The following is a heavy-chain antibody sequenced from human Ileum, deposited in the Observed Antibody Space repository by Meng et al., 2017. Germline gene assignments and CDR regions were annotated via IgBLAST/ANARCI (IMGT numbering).Heavy chain of an antibody. CDR1: GFTFSDHL. J-gene: IGHJ4*02. V-gene: IGHV3-72*01. CDR2: SRTKASGYTT. Sequence: GESLKISCAASGFTFSDHLMDWVRQAPGKGLEWVGRSRTKASGYTTEYAASVRGRFSVSRDESENSLFLQMNSLKAEDTAVYYCAGGRPGSAPFDYWGRGTLVTVSS. CDR3: AGGRPGSAPFDY. D-gene: IGHD1-26*01.